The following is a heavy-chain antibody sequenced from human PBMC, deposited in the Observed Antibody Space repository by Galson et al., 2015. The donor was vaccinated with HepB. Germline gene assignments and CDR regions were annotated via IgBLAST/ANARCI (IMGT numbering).Heavy chain of an antibody. CDR3: ARDRRYSSGWYKMGKGSDRFDY. J-gene: IGHJ4*02. Sequence: SLRLSCAASGFIFSSYSMNWVRQAPGKGLEWVSSISSSSSYIYYADSVKGRFTISRDNAENSLYLQMNSLRAEDTAVYYCARDRRYSSGWYKMGKGSDRFDYWGQGTLVSVSS. V-gene: IGHV3-21*01. CDR2: ISSSSSYI. CDR1: GFIFSSYS. D-gene: IGHD6-19*01.